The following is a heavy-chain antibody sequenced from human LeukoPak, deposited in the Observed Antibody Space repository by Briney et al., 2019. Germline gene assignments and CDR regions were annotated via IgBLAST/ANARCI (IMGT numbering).Heavy chain of an antibody. V-gene: IGHV1-8*01. CDR2: MNPNSGNT. CDR1: GYTFTSYD. J-gene: IGHJ6*03. CDR3: ARVSYGHLYYYYYMDV. D-gene: IGHD5-18*01. Sequence: VSVKVSCKASGYTFTSYDINWVRQATGQGLEWMGWMNPNSGNTGYAQKFQGRVTMTRNTSISTAYMELSSLRSEDTAVYYCARVSYGHLYYYYYMDVWGKGTTVTVSS.